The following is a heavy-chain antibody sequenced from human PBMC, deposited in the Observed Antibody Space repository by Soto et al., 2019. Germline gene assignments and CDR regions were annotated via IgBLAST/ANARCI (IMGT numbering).Heavy chain of an antibody. CDR2: INHSGST. V-gene: IGHV4-34*01. D-gene: IGHD3-3*01. J-gene: IGHJ4*02. CDR3: ARGPPTWGFWSGYLGFDD. CDR1: GWSFSGYY. Sequence: NPXETLSLTCSVDGWSFSGYYWSWIRQPPGKGLEWIGEINHSGSTNYNPSLKSRVTISVDTSKNQFSLKLSSVTAADTAVYYCARGPPTWGFWSGYLGFDDWGQGTLVTVSS.